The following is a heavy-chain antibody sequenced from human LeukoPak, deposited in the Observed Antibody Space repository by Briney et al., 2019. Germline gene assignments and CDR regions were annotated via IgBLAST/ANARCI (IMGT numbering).Heavy chain of an antibody. V-gene: IGHV1-2*02. Sequence: GASVKVSCKASGYTFTGYYIHWVRQAPGQALEWLGWINPNSGGSNYAQIFQGRVTMARDTSISTAYMELSRLRSDDTAVYYCARNRAGIAVAGESHFDYWGQGTLVTVSS. D-gene: IGHD6-19*01. CDR1: GYTFTGYY. CDR2: INPNSGGS. J-gene: IGHJ4*02. CDR3: ARNRAGIAVAGESHFDY.